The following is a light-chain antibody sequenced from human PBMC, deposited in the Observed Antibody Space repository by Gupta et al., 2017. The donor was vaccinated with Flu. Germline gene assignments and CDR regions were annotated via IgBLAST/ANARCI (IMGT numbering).Light chain of an antibody. V-gene: IGKV1-5*03. CDR2: KAS. CDR3: QQDNSYSSLT. J-gene: IGKJ4*01. CDR1: QSISSW. Sequence: STLSASVGDRVTITCRASQSISSWLAWYQQKPGKAPMLLIYKASTLEGGVPSRFSGSGSGTEFTLTISSRHPDDFATYYCQQDNSYSSLTFGGGTKVEIK.